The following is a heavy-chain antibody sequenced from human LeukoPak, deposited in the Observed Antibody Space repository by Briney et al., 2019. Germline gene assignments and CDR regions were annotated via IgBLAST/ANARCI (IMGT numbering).Heavy chain of an antibody. CDR3: AREASSSGFDY. V-gene: IGHV3-48*03. Sequence: PGGSLRLSCAASGFTFSSYEMNWVRQAPGKGLEWVSYISSSGSTRDYADSVKGRFTISRDNAENSLYLQMNSLRAEDTAVYYCAREASSSGFDYWGQGTLVTVSS. J-gene: IGHJ4*02. CDR2: ISSSGSTR. D-gene: IGHD6-6*01. CDR1: GFTFSSYE.